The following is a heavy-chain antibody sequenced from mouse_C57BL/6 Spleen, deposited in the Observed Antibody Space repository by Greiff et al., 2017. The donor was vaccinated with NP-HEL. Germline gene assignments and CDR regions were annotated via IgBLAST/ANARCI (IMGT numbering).Heavy chain of an antibody. J-gene: IGHJ4*01. CDR1: GYTFTSYW. Sequence: QVQLQQPGAELVKPGASVKVSCKASGYTFTSYWMHWVKQRPGQGLEWIGRIHPSDSYTNYNQKFKGKATLTVDKSSSTAYMQLSSLTSEDSAVYYCAIFYYDYDEGSDYAMDYWGQGTSVTVSS. CDR2: IHPSDSYT. CDR3: AIFYYDYDEGSDYAMDY. V-gene: IGHV1-74*01. D-gene: IGHD2-4*01.